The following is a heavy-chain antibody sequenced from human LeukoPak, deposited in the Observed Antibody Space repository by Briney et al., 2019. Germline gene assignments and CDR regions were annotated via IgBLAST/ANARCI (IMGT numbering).Heavy chain of an antibody. J-gene: IGHJ4*02. CDR1: GGSISSYY. Sequence: SETLSLTCTVSGGSISSYYWSWIRQPAGKGLEWIGRIYTSGSTNYNPSLKGRVTMSVDTSKNQFSLKLSSVTAADTAVYYCARSQGRRDGEYFDYWGQGTLVTVSS. CDR2: IYTSGST. V-gene: IGHV4-4*07. CDR3: ARSQGRRDGEYFDY.